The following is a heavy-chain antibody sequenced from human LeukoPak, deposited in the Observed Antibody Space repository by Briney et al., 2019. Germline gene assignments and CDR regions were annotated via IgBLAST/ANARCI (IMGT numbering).Heavy chain of an antibody. V-gene: IGHV4-34*01. D-gene: IGHD2-2*01. CDR2: INHSGST. CDR1: GGSFSGYY. J-gene: IGHJ4*02. CDR3: ARKNCSTIICLFDY. Sequence: SETLSLTCAVYGGSFSGYYWSWIRQPPGKGLEWIGEINHSGSTKYNPSLKSRVTISVDTSKNQFSLKLSSVTAADTAVYYCARKNCSTIICLFDYWGQGALVTVSS.